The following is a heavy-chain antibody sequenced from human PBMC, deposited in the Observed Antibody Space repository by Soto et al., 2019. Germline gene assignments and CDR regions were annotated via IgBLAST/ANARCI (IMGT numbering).Heavy chain of an antibody. Sequence: PSETLSLTCTVSGDSISAYSWGWVRQPPGKGLEWIGNIYYSGSTNYNPSLKSRVTISVDTSKNQLSLKLSSVTAADTAVYYCARRYGYYFDYWGQGTLVTVSS. CDR1: GDSISAYS. J-gene: IGHJ4*02. CDR2: IYYSGST. CDR3: ARRYGYYFDY. V-gene: IGHV4-59*08. D-gene: IGHD4-17*01.